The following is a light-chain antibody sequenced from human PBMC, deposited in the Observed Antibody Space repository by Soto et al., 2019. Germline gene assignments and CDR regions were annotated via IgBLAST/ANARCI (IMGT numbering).Light chain of an antibody. CDR1: QSVSNNY. CDR2: GAS. CDR3: QKYGDSPRT. Sequence: EIVLTQSPGTLSLSPGEKAILSCRASQSVSNNYLAWFQQRPGQAPGLLIFGASSRATGIPDRFSGSGSGTDFTLTISRLEPEDLAVYYCQKYGDSPRTFGQGTKVEIK. V-gene: IGKV3-20*01. J-gene: IGKJ1*01.